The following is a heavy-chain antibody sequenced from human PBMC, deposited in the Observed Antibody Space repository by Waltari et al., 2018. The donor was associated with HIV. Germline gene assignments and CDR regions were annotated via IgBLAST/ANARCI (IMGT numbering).Heavy chain of an antibody. V-gene: IGHV1-69*01. CDR3: ASGVEMATTGDY. CDR2: ISPNSDTT. D-gene: IGHD2-8*01. Sequence: QVQLVQSGAEVKKPGSSVKVSCKASGGTFSSYAFSWVRQAPGQGLEWMGGISPNSDTTHYAQNFQGRVTITADESTSTAYMELSSLRSEDTAVYYCASGVEMATTGDYWGQGTLVTVSS. J-gene: IGHJ4*02. CDR1: GGTFSSYA.